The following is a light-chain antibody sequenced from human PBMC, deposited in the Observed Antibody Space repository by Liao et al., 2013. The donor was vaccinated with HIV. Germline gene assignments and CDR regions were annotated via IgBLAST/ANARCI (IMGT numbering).Light chain of an antibody. V-gene: IGLV3-1*01. Sequence: SYELTQPPSVSVSPGQTASITCSGDTLGDKYACWYQQRPGQSPVLVIYQDTKRPSGIPGRFSGSSSGNTGTLTISGTQPMDEGDYYCQVWDSSSDHRVFGGGTKLTVL. CDR2: QDT. CDR3: QVWDSSSDHRV. CDR1: TLGDKY. J-gene: IGLJ3*02.